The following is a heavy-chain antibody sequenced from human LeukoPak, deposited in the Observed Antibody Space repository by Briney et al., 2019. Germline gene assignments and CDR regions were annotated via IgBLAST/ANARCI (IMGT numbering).Heavy chain of an antibody. V-gene: IGHV3-74*01. Sequence: GGCPSLSCAPSGFTFSSYWMHWVRQAPGKGLVWVSRINSDGSSTNYADSVKGRFTISRDNAKNTLYLQMNSLRAEDTAVYYCARDVVALPTPFDWGGGTGDPVSS. CDR3: ARDVVALPTPFD. D-gene: IGHD2-15*01. CDR2: INSDGSST. J-gene: IGHJ1*01. CDR1: GFTFSSYW.